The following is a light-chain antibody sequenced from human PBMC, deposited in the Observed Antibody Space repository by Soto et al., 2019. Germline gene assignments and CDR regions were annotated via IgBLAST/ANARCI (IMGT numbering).Light chain of an antibody. J-gene: IGLJ1*01. CDR2: EVT. CDR1: SSEVGSYNR. V-gene: IGLV2-18*02. CDR3: SSYTSSSTYV. Sequence: QSALTQPPSVSGSPGQSVTISWTGTSSEVGSYNRVSWYQQPPGTAPKLIIYEVTNRPSGVPDRFSGSKSGNTASLTISGLQAEDEADYYCSSYTSSSTYVFGTGTKVTVL.